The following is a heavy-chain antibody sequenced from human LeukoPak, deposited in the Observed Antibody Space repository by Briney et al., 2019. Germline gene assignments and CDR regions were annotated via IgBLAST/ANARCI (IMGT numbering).Heavy chain of an antibody. J-gene: IGHJ5*02. D-gene: IGHD6-25*01. CDR2: IYYSGST. Sequence: PSETLSLTCAVSGYSISSDNWWGWIRLPPGRGLEWIGYIYYSGSTYYNPSLKSRVTMSIDTSKNQFSLKLSSVTAVDTAVYYCVKKIAAAAWFDPWGQGTPVTVSS. CDR3: VKKIAAAAWFDP. V-gene: IGHV4-28*01. CDR1: GYSISSDNW.